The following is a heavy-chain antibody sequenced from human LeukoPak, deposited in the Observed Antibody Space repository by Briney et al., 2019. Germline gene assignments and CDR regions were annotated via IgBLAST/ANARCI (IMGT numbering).Heavy chain of an antibody. CDR1: GGSISSSNW. CDR2: IYHSGST. Sequence: PSETLSLTCAVSGGSISSSNWWSWVRQPPGKGLEWIGEIYHSGSTNYNPSLKSRVTISVDKSKNQFSLKLSSVTAADTAVYYCARVRSSDDILTGYRLGPVAFDIWGQGTMVTVSS. V-gene: IGHV4-4*02. J-gene: IGHJ3*02. D-gene: IGHD3-9*01. CDR3: ARVRSSDDILTGYRLGPVAFDI.